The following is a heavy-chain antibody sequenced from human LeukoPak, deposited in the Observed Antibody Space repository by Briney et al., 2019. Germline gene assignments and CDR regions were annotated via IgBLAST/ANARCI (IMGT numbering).Heavy chain of an antibody. CDR2: ISCDSAYI. CDR1: GFTFSNYN. V-gene: IGHV3-21*01. CDR3: ARGAADGYNYFFYYYMDV. J-gene: IGHJ6*03. D-gene: IGHD5-24*01. Sequence: GGSLRLSCAASGFTFSNYNMNWVRQAPGKGLEWVSSISCDSAYIYNADSMKGRFTISRDNTRKSLYLQMNSLRAEDTAVYYCARGAADGYNYFFYYYMDVWGKGTTVTVSS.